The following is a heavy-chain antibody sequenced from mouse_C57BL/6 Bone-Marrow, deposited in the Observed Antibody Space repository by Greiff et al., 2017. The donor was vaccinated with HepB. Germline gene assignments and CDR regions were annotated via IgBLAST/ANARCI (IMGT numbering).Heavy chain of an antibody. CDR2: IDPETGGT. V-gene: IGHV1-15*01. CDR1: GYTFTDYE. CDR3: TVEPY. D-gene: IGHD1-1*01. Sequence: QVHVKQSGAELVRPGASVTLSCKASGYTFTDYEMHWVKQTPVHGLEWIGAIDPETGGTAYNQKFKGKAILTADKSSSTAYMELRSLTSEDSAVYWTTVEPYWGQGTLVTVSA. J-gene: IGHJ3*01.